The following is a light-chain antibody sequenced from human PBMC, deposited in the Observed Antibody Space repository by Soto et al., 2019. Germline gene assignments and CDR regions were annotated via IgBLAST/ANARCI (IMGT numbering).Light chain of an antibody. CDR1: QSVHRD. Sequence: EIVMTQSPATLSVSPGEGATLSCRASQSVHRDLAWYQQKPGQAPRLLIYDASTRATGIPDRFSSSGSGTEFTLTISSLQSEDFAVYYCQQYTNWPPLTFGGGTKVEI. J-gene: IGKJ4*01. CDR2: DAS. CDR3: QQYTNWPPLT. V-gene: IGKV3-15*01.